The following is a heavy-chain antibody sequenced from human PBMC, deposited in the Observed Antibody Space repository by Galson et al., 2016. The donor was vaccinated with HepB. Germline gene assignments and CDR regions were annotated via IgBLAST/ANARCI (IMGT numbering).Heavy chain of an antibody. J-gene: IGHJ6*02. V-gene: IGHV1-24*01. CDR3: TTGSVRFLEWLGQVDV. D-gene: IGHD3-3*01. Sequence: CKVSGHTLTQLSIHWVRQAPGKGLEWMGGFDPEEGEVLYAQQFQGRVTMTEDTSTDTAYMELSSLRSQDTAVYYCTTGSVRFLEWLGQVDVWGQGTTVTVSS. CDR2: FDPEEGEV. CDR1: GHTLTQLS.